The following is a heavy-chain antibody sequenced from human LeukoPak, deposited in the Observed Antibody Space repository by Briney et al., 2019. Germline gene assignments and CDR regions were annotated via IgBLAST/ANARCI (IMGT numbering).Heavy chain of an antibody. CDR3: ARAVDDDLAGYYWGDWFDP. CDR2: IYYSGST. CDR1: GGSISSYY. Sequence: SETLSLTCTVSGGSISSYYWSWIRQPPGKGLEWIGYIYYSGSTNYNPSLKSRVTISVDTSKNQFSLKLSSVTAEDTAVYYCARAVDDDLAGYYWGDWFDPWGQGTLVTVSS. D-gene: IGHD3-9*01. J-gene: IGHJ5*02. V-gene: IGHV4-59*01.